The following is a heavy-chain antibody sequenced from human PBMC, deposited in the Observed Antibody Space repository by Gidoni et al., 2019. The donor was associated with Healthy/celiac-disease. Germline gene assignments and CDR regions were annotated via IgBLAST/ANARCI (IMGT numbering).Heavy chain of an antibody. CDR2: ISSSSSYI. CDR3: ARDSVGSYYFDY. V-gene: IGHV3-21*01. J-gene: IGHJ4*02. CDR1: GFTFSSYS. D-gene: IGHD1-26*01. Sequence: EVQLVESGGGLVKPGGSLRLSCAASGFTFSSYSMNWVRQAPGKGLEWGSSISSSSSYIYYADSVKGRFTISRDNAKNSLYLQMNSLRAEDTAVYYCARDSVGSYYFDYWGQGTLVTVSS.